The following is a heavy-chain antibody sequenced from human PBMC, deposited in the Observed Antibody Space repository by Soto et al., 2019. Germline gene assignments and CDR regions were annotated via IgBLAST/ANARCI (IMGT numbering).Heavy chain of an antibody. CDR1: GGSINSGSYY. CDR3: ARDRLMVQYFGS. V-gene: IGHV4-31*01. CDR2: INYSGST. J-gene: IGHJ4*02. D-gene: IGHD3-10*01. Sequence: QVQLQESGPGLVKPSQTLSLTCTVTGGSINSGSYYWSWIRQHPGKGLEWIGNINYSGSTYYNPSLKSLVLMSVDASQNQFFLMLTSVTAADTAIYYCARDRLMVQYFGSWGQGTLVTVSS.